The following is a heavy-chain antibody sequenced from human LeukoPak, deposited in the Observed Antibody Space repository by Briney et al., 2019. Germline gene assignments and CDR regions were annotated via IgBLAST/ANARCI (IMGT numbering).Heavy chain of an antibody. CDR3: ATYSGNYQSAY. J-gene: IGHJ4*02. Sequence: GASVKVSCKTSGYTFTDSYIHWVRQAPGQGLEWMGRINPDNGATNYAQKFQGRASMTRDTSISTAYMELSRLKSDDTAVYYCATYSGNYQSAYWGQGALVTVSS. D-gene: IGHD1-26*01. V-gene: IGHV1-2*06. CDR1: GYTFTDSY. CDR2: INPDNGAT.